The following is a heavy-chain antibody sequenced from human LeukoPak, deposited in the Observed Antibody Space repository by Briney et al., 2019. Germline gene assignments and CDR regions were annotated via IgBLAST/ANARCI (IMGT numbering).Heavy chain of an antibody. Sequence: SETLSLTCAVYGGSFSGYYWSWIRQPPGKGLEWIGEINHSGSTNYNPSLKSRVTISVDTSKNQFPLKLSSVTAADTAVYYCARKRGLALFYYWGQGTLVTVSS. CDR2: INHSGST. D-gene: IGHD6-19*01. CDR1: GGSFSGYY. V-gene: IGHV4-34*01. CDR3: ARKRGLALFYY. J-gene: IGHJ4*02.